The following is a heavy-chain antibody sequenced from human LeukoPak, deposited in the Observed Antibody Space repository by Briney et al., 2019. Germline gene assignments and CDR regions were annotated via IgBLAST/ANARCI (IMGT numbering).Heavy chain of an antibody. D-gene: IGHD3-10*01. CDR3: ARDASNYYGSSNDY. CDR1: GYTFTSYG. Sequence: ASVKVSCKASGYTFTSYGISWVRQAPGQGLEWVGWISAYNGNTNYAQKLQGRVTMTTDTSTSTAYMELRSLRSDDTAVYYCARDASNYYGSSNDYWGQGTLVTVSS. V-gene: IGHV1-18*01. CDR2: ISAYNGNT. J-gene: IGHJ4*02.